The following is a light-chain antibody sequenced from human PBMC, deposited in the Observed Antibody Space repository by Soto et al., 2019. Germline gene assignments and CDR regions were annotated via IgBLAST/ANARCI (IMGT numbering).Light chain of an antibody. V-gene: IGLV1-51*02. Sequence: QSVLTQPPSVSAAPGQKVTISCSGSSSNIGSYSVSWYQQLPGTAPKLLIYENYERPSGIPDRFSGSKSGTSATLGITGLQTWDEADDYCGAWDGSLTGGVFGGGTKVTVL. CDR1: SSNIGSYS. CDR3: GAWDGSLTGGV. CDR2: ENY. J-gene: IGLJ2*01.